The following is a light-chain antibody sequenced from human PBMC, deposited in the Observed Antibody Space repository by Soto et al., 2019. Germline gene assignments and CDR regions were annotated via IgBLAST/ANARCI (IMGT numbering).Light chain of an antibody. CDR2: EVS. V-gene: IGLV2-14*01. CDR3: SSFTTSSTLV. CDR1: SSDVGNYDF. Sequence: QSALTQPASVSGSPGQSITISCTGTSSDVGNYDFVSWYQQHPGKAPKLMIYEVSSRPSGVSNRFSGSKSGNTASLTISGLQAEDEADYYCSSFTTSSTLVFGGGTKLTVL. J-gene: IGLJ3*02.